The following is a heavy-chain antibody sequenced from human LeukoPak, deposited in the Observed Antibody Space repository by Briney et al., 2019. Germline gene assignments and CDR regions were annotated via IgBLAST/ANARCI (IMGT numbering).Heavy chain of an antibody. Sequence: AGGSLRLSCAASGFTFSSYWMSWVRQAPGKGLEWVANIKQDGSEKYYVDSVKGRFTISRDNAKNSLYLQMNSLRAEDTAVYYCARDHNGYYYDSSGYYYDDAFDIWGQGTMVTVSS. J-gene: IGHJ3*02. CDR2: IKQDGSEK. D-gene: IGHD3-22*01. CDR3: ARDHNGYYYDSSGYYYDDAFDI. CDR1: GFTFSSYW. V-gene: IGHV3-7*01.